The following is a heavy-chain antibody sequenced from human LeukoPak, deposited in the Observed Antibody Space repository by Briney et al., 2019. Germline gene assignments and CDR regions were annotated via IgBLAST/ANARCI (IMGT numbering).Heavy chain of an antibody. V-gene: IGHV5-51*01. J-gene: IGHJ3*01. CDR2: IYPGDSDT. CDR3: ASPRRGYNYGDSFDV. D-gene: IGHD5-18*01. Sequence: GESLKISCQGSGYIFTSYWIGWVRQLPGKGLEWMGIIYPGDSDTRYSPSFQGQVTISADKSIRTAFLQWSSLKASDTAMYYCASPRRGYNYGDSFDVWGQGTMVTVSS. CDR1: GYIFTSYW.